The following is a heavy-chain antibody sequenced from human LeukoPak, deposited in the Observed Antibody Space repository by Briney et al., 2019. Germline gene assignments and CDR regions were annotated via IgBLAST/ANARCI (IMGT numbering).Heavy chain of an antibody. Sequence: PGGSLRLSCAASGFTFSSYWVHWVRQAPGKGLVWVSRINSDGSSTSYADSVKGRFTISRDNAKNTLYLQMNSLRAEDTAVYYCAKRDCSGGRCYYYFDYWGQGTLVTVSS. D-gene: IGHD2-15*01. V-gene: IGHV3-74*01. CDR3: AKRDCSGGRCYYYFDY. CDR1: GFTFSSYW. J-gene: IGHJ4*02. CDR2: INSDGSST.